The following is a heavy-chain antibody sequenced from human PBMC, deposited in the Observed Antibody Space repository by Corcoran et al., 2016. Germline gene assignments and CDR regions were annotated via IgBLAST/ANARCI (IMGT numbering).Heavy chain of an antibody. D-gene: IGHD2-2*01. CDR2: IYWNDDK. V-gene: IGHV2-5*01. CDR1: GFSLSTSGVG. Sequence: QIPLKESGPTLMKPTQTLTLTCTFSGFSLSTSGVGVGWIRQPPGKALEWLALIYWNDDKRYSPSLKSRLTITKDTSKNQVVLTMTNVDPVDTAKYYCAHKWWEGLREGYGSGTTCPPFDYWGQGILVTVSS. CDR3: AHKWWEGLREGYGSGTTCPPFDY. J-gene: IGHJ4*02.